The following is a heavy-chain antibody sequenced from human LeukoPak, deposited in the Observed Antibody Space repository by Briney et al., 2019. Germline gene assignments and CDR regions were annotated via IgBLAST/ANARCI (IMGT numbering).Heavy chain of an antibody. J-gene: IGHJ4*02. D-gene: IGHD5-12*01. Sequence: GASVKVSCKASGGTFSSYAISWVRQAPGQGLEWMGGIIPIFGTANYAQKFQGRVTITADESTSTTYMELSSLRSEDTAVYYCASQSSVDGISGYDDYWGQGTLVTVSS. CDR3: ASQSSVDGISGYDDY. V-gene: IGHV1-69*13. CDR1: GGTFSSYA. CDR2: IIPIFGTA.